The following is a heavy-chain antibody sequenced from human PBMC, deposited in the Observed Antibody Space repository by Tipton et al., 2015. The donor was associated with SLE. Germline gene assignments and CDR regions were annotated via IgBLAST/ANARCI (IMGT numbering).Heavy chain of an antibody. Sequence: LRLSCAVYGGSFSGYYWSWIRQPPGKGLEWIGEINHSGSTNYNPSLKSRVTISVDTSKNQFSLKLSSVTAADTAVYYCARDPGRTTSAFDIWGQGTMVTVSS. CDR2: INHSGST. CDR1: GGSFSGYY. CDR3: ARDPGRTTSAFDI. D-gene: IGHD2/OR15-2a*01. V-gene: IGHV4-34*01. J-gene: IGHJ3*02.